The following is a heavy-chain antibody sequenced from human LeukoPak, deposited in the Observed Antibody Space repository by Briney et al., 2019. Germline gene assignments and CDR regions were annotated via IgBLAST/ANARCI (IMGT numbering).Heavy chain of an antibody. V-gene: IGHV1-2*02. CDR1: GYTFTVYY. Sequence: EAAVTVSFKAAGYTFTVYYMHWGRQAPGQGRERVGWINPNSGGTNYAQKFQGRVTITRDTSISTAYMELSRVRSDDTAVYYCARDLTPMGVIATGYYFDYWGQGTLVTVSS. J-gene: IGHJ4*02. CDR2: INPNSGGT. D-gene: IGHD2-21*01. CDR3: ARDLTPMGVIATGYYFDY.